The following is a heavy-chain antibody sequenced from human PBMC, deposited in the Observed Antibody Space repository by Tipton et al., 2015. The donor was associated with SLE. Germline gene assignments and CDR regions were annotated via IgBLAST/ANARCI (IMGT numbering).Heavy chain of an antibody. CDR1: GFTFSSYA. Sequence: SLRLSCAASGFTFSSYAMSWVRQAPGKGLEWVSGISGSGGYTDYADFVTGRFTISRDNSKNTLYLQMNSLRAEDTAVYYCARYKAEQLGWYYYYYYMDVWGKGTTVTVSS. J-gene: IGHJ6*03. D-gene: IGHD6-13*01. V-gene: IGHV3-23*01. CDR2: ISGSGGYT. CDR3: ARYKAEQLGWYYYYYYMDV.